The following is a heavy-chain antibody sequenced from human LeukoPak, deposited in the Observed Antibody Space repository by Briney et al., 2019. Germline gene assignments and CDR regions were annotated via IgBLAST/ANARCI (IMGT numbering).Heavy chain of an antibody. CDR1: GFTFSSYE. D-gene: IGHD3-10*01. CDR3: AKDIRGSGSYGFDS. V-gene: IGHV3-48*03. CDR2: ISRSGGTI. J-gene: IGHJ4*02. Sequence: GGSLRLSCVASGFTFSSYEMNWVRQAPGKGLEWVSYISRSGGTIYYADSVKGRFTISRDNSKNTLYLLMNSLRAEDTALYYCAKDIRGSGSYGFDSWGQGTLVTVSS.